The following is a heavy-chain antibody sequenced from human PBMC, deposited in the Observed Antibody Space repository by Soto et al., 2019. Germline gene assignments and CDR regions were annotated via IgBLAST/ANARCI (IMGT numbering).Heavy chain of an antibody. J-gene: IGHJ5*02. D-gene: IGHD3-10*01. V-gene: IGHV4-59*08. CDR3: ARHGSGSYYNNWFDP. Sequence: SETLSLTCTVSGGSISSYYWSWFRQPPGKGLEWIGYIYYSGTTSYNPSLKSRLSISLETSKNQFSLKLSSVTVADTAVYYCARHGSGSYYNNWFDPWGQGTLVTVSS. CDR1: GGSISSYY. CDR2: IYYSGTT.